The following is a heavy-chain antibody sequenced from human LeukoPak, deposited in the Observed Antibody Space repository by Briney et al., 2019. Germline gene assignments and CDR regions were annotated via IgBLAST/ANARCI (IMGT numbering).Heavy chain of an antibody. CDR2: ISGSGGST. D-gene: IGHD1-26*01. V-gene: IGHV3-23*01. CDR1: GFTFSSYA. CDR3: AKEHRYSGSSP. Sequence: LGGSLRLSCTTSGFTFSSYAMSWVRQAPGKGLEWVSAISGSGGSTYYADPVKGRFTISRDNSKNTLYLQMNSLRAEDTAVYYCAKEHRYSGSSPWGQGTLVTVSS. J-gene: IGHJ5*02.